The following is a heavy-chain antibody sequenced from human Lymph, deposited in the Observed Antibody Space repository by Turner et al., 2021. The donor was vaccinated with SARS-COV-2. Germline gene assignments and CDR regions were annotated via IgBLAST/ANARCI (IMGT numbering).Heavy chain of an antibody. D-gene: IGHD3-10*01. CDR3: AKDLSAGDYYYYYGMDV. V-gene: IGHV3-30*18. J-gene: IGHJ6*02. Sequence: QVQLVESGGGVVQPGRSLSLSCAASVFTFSGYGMPWVRQVAGKGLEWVAVISYDGNNEHCADSVKGRFTISRDNSKNTLYLQMNRLRPDDTAVYYCAKDLSAGDYYYYYGMDVWGQGTTVTVSS. CDR2: ISYDGNNE. CDR1: VFTFSGYG.